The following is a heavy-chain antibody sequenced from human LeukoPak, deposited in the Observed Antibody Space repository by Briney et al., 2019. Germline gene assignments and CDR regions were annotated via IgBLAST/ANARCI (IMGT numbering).Heavy chain of an antibody. V-gene: IGHV3-7*01. D-gene: IGHD6-13*01. Sequence: GGSLRLSCAASGFTFSRNWMTWVRQAPGKGLEWVANIKQDGSEKYYVDSVKGRFTISRDNAKNSLYLQMNSLRAEDTAVYYCARSAGSSWYQYYFDYWGQGTLVTVSS. CDR1: GFTFSRNW. J-gene: IGHJ4*02. CDR2: IKQDGSEK. CDR3: ARSAGSSWYQYYFDY.